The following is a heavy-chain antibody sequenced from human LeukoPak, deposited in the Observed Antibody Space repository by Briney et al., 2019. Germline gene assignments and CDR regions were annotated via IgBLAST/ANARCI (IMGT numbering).Heavy chain of an antibody. J-gene: IGHJ4*02. CDR2: ISYDGSNK. CDR3: ARGHYDFWSGYSYYFDY. Sequence: GGSLRLSCAASGFTFSSYAMHWVRQAPDKGLEWVAVISYDGSNKYYADSVKGRFTISRDNSKNTLYLQMNSLRAEDTAVYYCARGHYDFWSGYSYYFDYWGQGTLVTVSS. CDR1: GFTFSSYA. D-gene: IGHD3-3*01. V-gene: IGHV3-30-3*01.